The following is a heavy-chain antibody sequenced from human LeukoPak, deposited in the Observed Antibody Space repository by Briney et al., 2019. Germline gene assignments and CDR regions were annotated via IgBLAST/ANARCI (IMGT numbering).Heavy chain of an antibody. CDR2: ISYDGSKK. Sequence: GGSLRLSCAASGFTFSNHAMHWVRQAPGKGLEGVAVISYDGSKKYYTDSVKGRFTISRDNSENTLSLQMNSLRAEDTAVYYCAKDLGYCSSSTCLSIDYWGQGTLVTVSS. J-gene: IGHJ4*02. CDR3: AKDLGYCSSSTCLSIDY. CDR1: GFTFSNHA. V-gene: IGHV3-30*04. D-gene: IGHD2-2*01.